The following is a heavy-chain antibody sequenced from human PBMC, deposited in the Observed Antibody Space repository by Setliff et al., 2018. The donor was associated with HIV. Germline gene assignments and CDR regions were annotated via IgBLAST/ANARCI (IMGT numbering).Heavy chain of an antibody. D-gene: IGHD1-26*01. V-gene: IGHV1-18*01. CDR2: ISAYDGNT. CDR1: GYNFINYG. CDR3: ARARLQGIVTAVGPRDNCLDP. J-gene: IGHJ5*02. Sequence: ASVKVSCKASGYNFINYGISWVRQAPGQGLEWMGWISAYDGNTDYAPRLLGRVTMTTDTFTSTAYMELRSLSSDDTAVYYCARARLQGIVTAVGPRDNCLDPWGQGTRVTVSS.